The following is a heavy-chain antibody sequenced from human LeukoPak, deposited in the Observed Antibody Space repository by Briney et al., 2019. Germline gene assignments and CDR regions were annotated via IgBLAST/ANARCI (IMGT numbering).Heavy chain of an antibody. D-gene: IGHD3-22*01. J-gene: IGHJ1*01. CDR3: ASLPHYYDSSGYPFQH. V-gene: IGHV4-39*07. Sequence: PSETLSLTCTVSGGSISSSSYYWGWIRQPPGKGLEWIGSIYYSGSTYYNPSLKSRVTISVDTSKNQFSLKLSSVTAADTAVYYCASLPHYYDSSGYPFQHWGQGTLVTVSS. CDR1: GGSISSSSYY. CDR2: IYYSGST.